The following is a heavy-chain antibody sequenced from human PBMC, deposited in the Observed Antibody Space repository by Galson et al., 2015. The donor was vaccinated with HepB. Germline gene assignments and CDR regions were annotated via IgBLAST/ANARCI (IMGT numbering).Heavy chain of an antibody. CDR1: GFTVITNY. CDR2: IYSGGYR. Sequence: SLRLSCAASGFTVITNYMSWVRQAPGKGLEWVSIIYSGGYRSYADSVKGRFTISRDNSKNTVYLQMNSLRADDTAVYYCARGDGSIWYSYWGQGILVTVSS. J-gene: IGHJ4*02. CDR3: ARGDGSIWYSY. D-gene: IGHD6-13*01. V-gene: IGHV3-53*01.